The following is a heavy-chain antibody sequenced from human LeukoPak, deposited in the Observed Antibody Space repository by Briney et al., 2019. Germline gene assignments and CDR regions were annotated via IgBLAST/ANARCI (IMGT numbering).Heavy chain of an antibody. V-gene: IGHV4-59*01. Sequence: SETLSLTCTVSGGSISSYYWSWIRQPPGKGLEWIGYIYYSGSTNYNPSLKSRVTISVDTSKNQFSLKLSSVTAADTAVCYCARDRDSSGYSAFDIWGQGTMVTVSS. J-gene: IGHJ3*02. CDR3: ARDRDSSGYSAFDI. CDR1: GGSISSYY. D-gene: IGHD3-22*01. CDR2: IYYSGST.